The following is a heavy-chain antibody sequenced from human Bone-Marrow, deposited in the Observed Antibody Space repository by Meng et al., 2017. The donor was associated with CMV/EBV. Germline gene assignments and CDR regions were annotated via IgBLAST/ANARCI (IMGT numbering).Heavy chain of an antibody. CDR2: ISSSSSYI. CDR1: GFTFSSYS. V-gene: IGHV3-21*04. D-gene: IGHD4-23*01. CDR3: ARVVVTPSGAFDI. J-gene: IGHJ3*02. Sequence: GGSLRLSCAASGFTFSSYSMNWVRQAPGKGLEWVSSISSSSSYIYYADSVKGRFTISRDNSKNTLDLQMNSLRVEDTAVYYCARVVVTPSGAFDIWGQGTMVTVSS.